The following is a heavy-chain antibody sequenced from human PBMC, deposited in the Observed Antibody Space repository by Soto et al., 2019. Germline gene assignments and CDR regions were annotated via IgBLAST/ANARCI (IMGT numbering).Heavy chain of an antibody. V-gene: IGHV1-69*06. J-gene: IGHJ6*02. CDR3: ARGGVDIIGYGMDV. Sequence: QVQLVQSGAEVKKPGSSVKVSCKASGGTFSSYAINWVRQAPGQGLEWMGGIIPIFGTTYYAQRVQGRVTISADRSANTAYMDLSGLTSEDTAVYYCARGGVDIIGYGMDVWGQGTTVSVSS. D-gene: IGHD3-3*01. CDR1: GGTFSSYA. CDR2: IIPIFGTT.